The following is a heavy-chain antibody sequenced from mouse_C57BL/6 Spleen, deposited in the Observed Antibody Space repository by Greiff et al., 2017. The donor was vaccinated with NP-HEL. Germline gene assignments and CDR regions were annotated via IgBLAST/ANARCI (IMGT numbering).Heavy chain of an antibody. CDR3: ARRYYSSVYAMDY. J-gene: IGHJ4*01. CDR1: GFTFSDYG. Sequence: EVMLVESGGGLVKPGGSLKLSCVASGFTFSDYGMHWVRQAPEKGLEWVAYISSGSSTIYYADTVKGRFTFTIDNAKTTLFLQMNSLRSEDTAMYYCARRYYSSVYAMDYWGQGTSDTVSS. V-gene: IGHV5-17*01. CDR2: ISSGSSTI. D-gene: IGHD1-1*01.